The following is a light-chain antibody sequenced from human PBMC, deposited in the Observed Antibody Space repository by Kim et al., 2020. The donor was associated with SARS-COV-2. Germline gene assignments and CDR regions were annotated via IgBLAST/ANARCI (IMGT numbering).Light chain of an antibody. Sequence: QSVLTQPPSASGTPGQRVTISCSGSSSNIGSNTVNWYQQVPGTAPKVLVYANSQRPSGVPDRFSGSKSGTSASLAVSGLQSDDEAEYFCAAWDDSLNGWIFGGGTQLTVL. V-gene: IGLV1-44*01. CDR3: AAWDDSLNGWI. CDR2: ANS. J-gene: IGLJ2*01. CDR1: SSNIGSNT.